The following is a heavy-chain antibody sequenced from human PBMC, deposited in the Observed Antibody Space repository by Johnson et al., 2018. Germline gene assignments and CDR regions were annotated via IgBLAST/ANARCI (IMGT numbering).Heavy chain of an antibody. J-gene: IGHJ6*02. CDR1: GGTFSSYA. V-gene: IGHV1-69*01. D-gene: IGHD6-6*01. Sequence: VQLVESGAEVKKPGSSXKVSCKASGGTFSSYAISWVRQAPGQGLEWMGGIIPIFGTANYAQKFQGRVTITADESTSTAYMELSSLRSEDTAVYYCARERSRSSSYPHYYGMDVWGQGTTVTVSS. CDR2: IIPIFGTA. CDR3: ARERSRSSSYPHYYGMDV.